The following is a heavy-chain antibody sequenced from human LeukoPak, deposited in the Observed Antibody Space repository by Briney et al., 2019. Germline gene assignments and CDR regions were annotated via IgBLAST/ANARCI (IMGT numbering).Heavy chain of an antibody. D-gene: IGHD3-22*01. CDR2: ISGSGGSP. Sequence: GGSLRLSCAASGFTFSSYAMSWVRQAPGKGLEWVSAISGSGGSPYYADSVKGRFTISRDNSKNTLYLQMNSLRAEDTAVYYCAKDRRIRNYDSSGYYDYWGQGTLVTVSS. J-gene: IGHJ4*02. V-gene: IGHV3-23*01. CDR3: AKDRRIRNYDSSGYYDY. CDR1: GFTFSSYA.